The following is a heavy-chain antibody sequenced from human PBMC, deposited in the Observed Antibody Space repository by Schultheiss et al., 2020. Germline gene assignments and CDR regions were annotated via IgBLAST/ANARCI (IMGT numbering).Heavy chain of an antibody. D-gene: IGHD7-27*01. Sequence: ASVKVSCKASGYTFTTYDINWVRQATGQGLEWMGWMNPSSGNTGYAQKFQGRLTMTRDTSISTAYMEVSSLTSEDAAVYYCARNPPETGEGEDWGQGTLVTVSS. V-gene: IGHV1-8*01. CDR1: GYTFTTYD. CDR2: MNPSSGNT. J-gene: IGHJ4*02. CDR3: ARNPPETGEGED.